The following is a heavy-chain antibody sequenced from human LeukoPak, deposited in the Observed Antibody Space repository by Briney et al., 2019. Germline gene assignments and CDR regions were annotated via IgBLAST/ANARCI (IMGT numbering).Heavy chain of an antibody. J-gene: IGHJ4*02. V-gene: IGHV4-34*01. D-gene: IGHD3-10*01. Sequence: SETLSLTCAVYGGSFSGYYWSWIRQSPGKGLEWMGEINHSGSTNYNPSLKSRVTISVDTSKNQFSLKLSSVTAADTAVYYCAHAALWFGEFFDYWGQGTLVTVSS. CDR1: GGSFSGYY. CDR3: AHAALWFGEFFDY. CDR2: INHSGST.